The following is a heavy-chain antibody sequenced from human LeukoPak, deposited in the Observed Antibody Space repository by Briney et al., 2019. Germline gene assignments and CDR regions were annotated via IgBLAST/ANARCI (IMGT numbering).Heavy chain of an antibody. Sequence: ASVKVSCKASGGTFSSYAISWVRQAPGQGLEWMGGIIPIFGTANYAQKFQGRVTITADKSTSTAYMELSSLRSEDTAVYYCGRGGYYGGGLDYWGQGTLVTVSS. D-gene: IGHD3-22*01. CDR2: IIPIFGTA. V-gene: IGHV1-69*06. CDR3: GRGGYYGGGLDY. J-gene: IGHJ4*02. CDR1: GGTFSSYA.